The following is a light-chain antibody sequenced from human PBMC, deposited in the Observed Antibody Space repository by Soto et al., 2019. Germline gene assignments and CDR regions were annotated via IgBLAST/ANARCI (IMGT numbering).Light chain of an antibody. CDR2: VAS. Sequence: IPLTQSPSSLSASVGDRVTITCRASQDINSHLAWYQQKPGKAPKVLIYVASTLQSGVPSRFSGSGSGTDFTLTISSLQPDAFASYYCQQVQRWPLTFGGGTKVEIK. V-gene: IGKV1-9*01. J-gene: IGKJ4*01. CDR1: QDINSH. CDR3: QQVQRWPLT.